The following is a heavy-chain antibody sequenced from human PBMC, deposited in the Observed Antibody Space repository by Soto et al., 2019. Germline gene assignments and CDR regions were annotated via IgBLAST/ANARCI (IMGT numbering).Heavy chain of an antibody. J-gene: IGHJ4*02. CDR2: IYYSGST. CDR3: ARAGGYYDSSGYLHDY. CDR1: GGSISSGDYY. D-gene: IGHD3-22*01. V-gene: IGHV4-30-4*01. Sequence: QVQLQESGPGLVKPSQTLSLTCTVSGGSISSGDYYWSWIRQPPGKGLEWIGYIYYSGSTYYNPYLQSRVTISVDTSKNQFSLKLSSVTAADTAVYYCARAGGYYDSSGYLHDYWGQGTLVTVSS.